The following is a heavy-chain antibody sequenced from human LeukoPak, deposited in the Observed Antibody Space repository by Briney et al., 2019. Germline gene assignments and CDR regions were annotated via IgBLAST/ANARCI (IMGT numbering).Heavy chain of an antibody. D-gene: IGHD3-16*01. CDR3: AKVTGGDMITYGGLDY. Sequence: GGSLRLSCAASGFTFNNYCMSWVRQAPGKGLEWVANIKQDGSEKYYVDSVKGRFTISRDNAKNSLFLQMNSLRAEDTAVYYCAKVTGGDMITYGGLDYWGQGTLVTVSS. J-gene: IGHJ4*02. CDR2: IKQDGSEK. V-gene: IGHV3-7*03. CDR1: GFTFNNYC.